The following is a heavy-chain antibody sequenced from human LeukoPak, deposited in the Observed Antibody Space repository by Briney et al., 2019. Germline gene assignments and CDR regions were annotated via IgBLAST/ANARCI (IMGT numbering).Heavy chain of an antibody. Sequence: GGSLRLSCAASGFTFSNAWMNWVRQAPGKGLEWVGRIKSKTDGGTTDYAAPVKGRFTISRDDSKNTLYLQMNSLKTEDTAVYYCTTLGQVVVVGTPDIWGRGTMVTVSS. D-gene: IGHD3-22*01. CDR1: GFTFSNAW. J-gene: IGHJ3*02. CDR2: IKSKTDGGTT. CDR3: TTLGQVVVVGTPDI. V-gene: IGHV3-15*07.